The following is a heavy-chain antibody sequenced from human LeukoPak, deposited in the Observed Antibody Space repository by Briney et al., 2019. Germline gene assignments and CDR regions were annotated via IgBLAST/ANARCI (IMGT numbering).Heavy chain of an antibody. J-gene: IGHJ4*02. CDR2: ITSSGSHT. CDR3: AGHTELDY. Sequence: GGSLRLSCAASGFTITEYDMSWVRQAPGKGLEWVSTITSSGSHTFYVDSVQGRFTISRDNSGNTLYLQMNVLRAEDTAIYYCAGHTELDYWGQGTLVTVSS. CDR1: GFTITEYD. D-gene: IGHD1-26*01. V-gene: IGHV3-23*05.